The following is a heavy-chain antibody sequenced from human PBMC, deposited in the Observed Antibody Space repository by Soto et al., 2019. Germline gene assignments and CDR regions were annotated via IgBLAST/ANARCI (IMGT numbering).Heavy chain of an antibody. Sequence: LSLTSTVCGGSISSGYDYGSWIRQPPGKGLEWIGYIYCSGSTYYNPSLKSRVTISVDTSKNQFSLKLSSVTAADTAVYYRARGEITFGGVIVRSWLEHWGQGTLVTVS. J-gene: IGHJ5*02. CDR3: ARGEITFGGVIVRSWLEH. CDR1: GGSISSGYDY. D-gene: IGHD3-16*02. V-gene: IGHV4-30-4*01. CDR2: IYCSGST.